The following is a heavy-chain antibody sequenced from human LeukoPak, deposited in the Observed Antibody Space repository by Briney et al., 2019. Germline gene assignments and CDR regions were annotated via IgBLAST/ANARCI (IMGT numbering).Heavy chain of an antibody. CDR2: ISGSGGST. Sequence: PGGSLRLSCAASGFTFSSYAMSWVRQAPGKGLEWVSAISGSGGSTYYADSVKGRFTISRDNSKNTLYLQMNSLRAKDTALYYCAKDRQWQGYFDYWGQGTLVTVSS. V-gene: IGHV3-23*01. CDR1: GFTFSSYA. D-gene: IGHD6-19*01. CDR3: AKDRQWQGYFDY. J-gene: IGHJ4*02.